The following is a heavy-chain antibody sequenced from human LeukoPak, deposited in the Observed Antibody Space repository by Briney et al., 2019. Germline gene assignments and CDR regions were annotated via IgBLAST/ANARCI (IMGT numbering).Heavy chain of an antibody. D-gene: IGHD3-9*01. Sequence: SETLSLTCTVSGGSISSSSYYWGWIRQPPGKGLEWIGSISYSGSSSYNPSLKSRVTISVDASKNQFSLKLSSVTAADTAVYYCARHGRYYDILTGYYYWFDPWGQGTLVTVSS. V-gene: IGHV4-39*01. CDR2: ISYSGSS. J-gene: IGHJ5*02. CDR1: GGSISSSSYY. CDR3: ARHGRYYDILTGYYYWFDP.